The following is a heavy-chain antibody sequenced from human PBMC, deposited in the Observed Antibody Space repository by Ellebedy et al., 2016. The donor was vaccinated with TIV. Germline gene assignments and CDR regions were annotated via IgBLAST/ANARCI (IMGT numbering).Heavy chain of an antibody. CDR2: IKQDGSEK. D-gene: IGHD1-1*01. CDR1: GFTFSSYW. J-gene: IGHJ4*02. Sequence: GESLKISCAASGFTFSSYWMSWVRQAPGKGLEWVANIKQDGSEKYYVDSVKGRFTISRDNAKNSLYLQMNSLRAEDTAVYFCARNDYSNRHDFWGQGTLVTVSS. CDR3: ARNDYSNRHDF. V-gene: IGHV3-7*01.